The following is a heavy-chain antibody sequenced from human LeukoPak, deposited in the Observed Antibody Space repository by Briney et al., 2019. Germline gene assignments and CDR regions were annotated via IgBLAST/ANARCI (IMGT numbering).Heavy chain of an antibody. J-gene: IGHJ4*02. CDR3: ASNYCSSTSCHLRSFDY. Sequence: ASVKVSCKASGGTFSSYTISWVRQAPGQGLEWMGRIIPILGIANYAQKFQGRVTITADKSTSTAYMELSSPRSEDTAVYYCASNYCSSTSCHLRSFDYWGQGTLVTVSS. CDR1: GGTFSSYT. D-gene: IGHD2-2*01. V-gene: IGHV1-69*02. CDR2: IIPILGIA.